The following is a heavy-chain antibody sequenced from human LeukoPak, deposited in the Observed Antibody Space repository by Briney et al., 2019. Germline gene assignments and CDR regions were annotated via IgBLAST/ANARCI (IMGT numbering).Heavy chain of an antibody. J-gene: IGHJ6*03. Sequence: SQTLSLTCAISGDSVSSNSAAWNWIRQSPSRGLEWLGRTYYRSKWYNDYAVSVKSRITINPDTSKNQFSLQLNSVTPEDTAVYYCARATSSGWRKYFYYYMDVWGKGTTVTISS. CDR2: TYYRSKWYN. CDR1: GDSVSSNSAA. D-gene: IGHD6-19*01. CDR3: ARATSSGWRKYFYYYMDV. V-gene: IGHV6-1*01.